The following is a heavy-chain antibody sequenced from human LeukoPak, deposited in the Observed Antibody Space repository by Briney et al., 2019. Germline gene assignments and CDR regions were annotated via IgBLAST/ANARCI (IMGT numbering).Heavy chain of an antibody. CDR1: GGSFSGYY. D-gene: IGHD3-22*01. V-gene: IGHV4-34*01. Sequence: SETLSLTCAVYGGSFSGYYWSWIRQPPGKGLEWIGEINHSGGTNYNPSLKSRVTISVDTSKNQFSLKLSSVTAADTAVYYCARDDSSGYYYGVDYWGQGTLVTVSS. J-gene: IGHJ4*02. CDR3: ARDDSSGYYYGVDY. CDR2: INHSGGT.